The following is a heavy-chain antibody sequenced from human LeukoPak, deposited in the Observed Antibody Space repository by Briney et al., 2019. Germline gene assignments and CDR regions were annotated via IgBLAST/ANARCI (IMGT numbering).Heavy chain of an antibody. D-gene: IGHD5-18*01. V-gene: IGHV3-11*04. Sequence: PGGSLRLPCAASGFTFSDYYMSWIRQAPGKGLEWVSYISSSGSTIYYADSVKGRFTISRDNAKNSLYLQMNSLRAEDTAVYYCARVGPDTAMDYYYYMDVWGKGTTVTVSS. CDR2: ISSSGSTI. CDR3: ARVGPDTAMDYYYYMDV. J-gene: IGHJ6*03. CDR1: GFTFSDYY.